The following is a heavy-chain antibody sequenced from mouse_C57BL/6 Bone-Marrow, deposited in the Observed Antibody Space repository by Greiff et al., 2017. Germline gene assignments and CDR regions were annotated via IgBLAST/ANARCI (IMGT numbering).Heavy chain of an antibody. CDR3: ARGGYYEDWYFDV. CDR1: GYTFTSYG. D-gene: IGHD2-4*01. J-gene: IGHJ1*03. V-gene: IGHV1-81*01. Sequence: QVHVKQSGAELARPGASVKLSCKASGYTFTSYGISWVKQRTGQGLEWIGEIYPRSGNTYYNEKLKGKATLTADKSSSTAYVELRSLTSEDSAVYFCARGGYYEDWYFDVWGTGTTVTVSS. CDR2: IYPRSGNT.